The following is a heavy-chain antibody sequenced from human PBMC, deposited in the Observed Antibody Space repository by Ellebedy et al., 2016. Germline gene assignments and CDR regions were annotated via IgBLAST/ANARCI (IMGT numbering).Heavy chain of an antibody. CDR2: IYTSGST. J-gene: IGHJ4*02. Sequence: SETLSLTXTVSGYSISSGYYWGWIRQPPGKGLEWIGRIYTSGSTNYNPSLKSRVTMSVDTSKNQFSLKLSSVTAADTAVYYCARYTMVRGFFDYWGQGTLVTVSS. CDR1: GYSISSGYY. CDR3: ARYTMVRGFFDY. D-gene: IGHD3-10*01. V-gene: IGHV4-38-2*02.